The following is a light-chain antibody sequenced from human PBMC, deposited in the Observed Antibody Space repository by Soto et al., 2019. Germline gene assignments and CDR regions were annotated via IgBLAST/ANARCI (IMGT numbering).Light chain of an antibody. Sequence: QSVLTQPTSASGTPGQRVTISCSGSTSNIGSSAVNWYQQLPGTAPKLLIYANDQRPSGVPARFSGSKSGTSASLAISGLQSEDEADYYCAAWDGSLNRYVFAAGTKVTVL. CDR2: AND. CDR3: AAWDGSLNRYV. V-gene: IGLV1-44*01. CDR1: TSNIGSSA. J-gene: IGLJ1*01.